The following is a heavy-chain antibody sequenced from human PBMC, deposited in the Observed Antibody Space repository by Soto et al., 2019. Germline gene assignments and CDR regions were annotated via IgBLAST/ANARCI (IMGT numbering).Heavy chain of an antibody. CDR3: ATEEPQFPHGMDV. V-gene: IGHV1-18*01. D-gene: IGHD1-1*01. J-gene: IGHJ6*02. Sequence: GSVGVCCKXSRYTFTSYGISWVRQAAGQGREGMGWISAYNGNKNYAQKVQGRDTMTQDTYTSTAYIELRSLRSHDPSVYYCATEEPQFPHGMDVCGQGTTDTVS. CDR2: ISAYNGNK. CDR1: RYTFTSYG.